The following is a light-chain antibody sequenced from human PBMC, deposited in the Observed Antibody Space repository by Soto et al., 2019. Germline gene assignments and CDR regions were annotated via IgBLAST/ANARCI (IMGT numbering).Light chain of an antibody. CDR2: DVS. Sequence: QSALTQPASVSGSPGQSITVSCTGTSRDVGNYNFVSWYQQHPGKAPKVIIYDVSNRPSEVSDRFSAAKSGNTASLTISGLQTEDEAVYFCSSYTSGSVLFGGGTKLTVL. V-gene: IGLV2-14*01. CDR3: SSYTSGSVL. CDR1: SRDVGNYNF. J-gene: IGLJ3*02.